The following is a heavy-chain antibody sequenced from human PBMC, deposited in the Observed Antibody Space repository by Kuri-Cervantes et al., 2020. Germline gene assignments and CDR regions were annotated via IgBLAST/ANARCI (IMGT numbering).Heavy chain of an antibody. V-gene: IGHV3-30-3*01. D-gene: IGHD3-22*01. CDR3: AREMIVVVRRGCFDY. J-gene: IGHJ4*02. Sequence: LSLTCAASGFTFSSYAMHWVRQAPGKGLEWVAVISYNGSSKYYADSVKGRFTISRDNSKNTLYLQMNSLRAEDTAVYYCAREMIVVVRRGCFDYWGQGTLVTVSS. CDR1: GFTFSSYA. CDR2: ISYNGSSK.